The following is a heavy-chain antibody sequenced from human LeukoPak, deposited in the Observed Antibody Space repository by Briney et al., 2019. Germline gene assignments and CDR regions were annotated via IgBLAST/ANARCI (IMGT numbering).Heavy chain of an antibody. J-gene: IGHJ4*02. CDR1: GFTFSSYS. D-gene: IGHD6-13*01. V-gene: IGHV3-21*01. CDR3: ARAQIAAAEAY. CDR2: ISSSSSYI. Sequence: GGSLRLSCAASGFTFSSYSMDWVRQAPGERLEWVSSISSSSSYIYYADSVKGRFTISRDNAKNSLYLQMNSLRAEDTAVYYCARAQIAAAEAYWGQGTLVTVSS.